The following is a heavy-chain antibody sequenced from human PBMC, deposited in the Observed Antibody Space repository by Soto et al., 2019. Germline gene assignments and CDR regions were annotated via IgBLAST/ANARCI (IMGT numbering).Heavy chain of an antibody. D-gene: IGHD6-6*01. CDR1: GFTFSSYA. Sequence: PGGSLRLSCAASGFTFSSYAMSWVRQAPGKGLEWVSAISGSGGSTYYADSVKGRFTISRDNSKNTLYLQMNSLRAEDTAVYYCAKGLIAARPAAVNYYIYVLAKRTTLTVSS. V-gene: IGHV3-23*01. J-gene: IGHJ6*03. CDR3: AKGLIAARPAAVNYYIYV. CDR2: ISGSGGST.